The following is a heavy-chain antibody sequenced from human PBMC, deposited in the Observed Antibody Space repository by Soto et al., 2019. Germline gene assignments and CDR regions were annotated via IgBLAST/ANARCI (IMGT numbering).Heavy chain of an antibody. D-gene: IGHD4-17*01. Sequence: PSETLSLTCPVSGDSITSYYWSWIRQPPGKGLEWIGHIYYSGSTNYNPSLKSRVTISVDTSKNQFSLELSSVAAADTAVYYCARGRPDTVTGYFDYWGQGTLVTVSS. CDR3: ARGRPDTVTGYFDY. CDR2: IYYSGST. J-gene: IGHJ4*02. CDR1: GDSITSYY. V-gene: IGHV4-59*08.